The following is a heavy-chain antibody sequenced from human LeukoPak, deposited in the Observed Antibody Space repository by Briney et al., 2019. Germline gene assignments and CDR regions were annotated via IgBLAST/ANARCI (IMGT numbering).Heavy chain of an antibody. Sequence: GSLRLSCAGSGFKFGSYIMNWVRQAPGKGLEWIGEINHSGSTNYNPSLKSRVTISVDTSKNQFSLKLSSVTAADTAVYYCARRVLLWFGESIHYMDVWGKGTTVTISS. CDR1: GFKFGSYI. V-gene: IGHV4-34*01. CDR3: ARRVLLWFGESIHYMDV. D-gene: IGHD3-10*01. CDR2: INHSGST. J-gene: IGHJ6*03.